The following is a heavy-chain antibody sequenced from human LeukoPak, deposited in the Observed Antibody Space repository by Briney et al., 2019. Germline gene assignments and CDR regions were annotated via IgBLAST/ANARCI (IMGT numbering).Heavy chain of an antibody. CDR1: GFTFDDYA. D-gene: IGHD3-22*01. V-gene: IGHV3-43D*03. CDR3: AKSARHHYYDSSGYWGDFDY. Sequence: PGGSLRLSCAASGFTFDDYAMHWVRQAPGKGLEWVSLISWDGGSTYYADSVKGRFTISRDNSKNSLYLQMNSLRAEDTALYYCAKSARHHYYDSSGYWGDFDYWAREPWSPSPQ. J-gene: IGHJ4*02. CDR2: ISWDGGST.